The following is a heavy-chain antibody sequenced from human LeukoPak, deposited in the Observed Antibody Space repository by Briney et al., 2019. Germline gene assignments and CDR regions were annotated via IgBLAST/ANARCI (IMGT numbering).Heavy chain of an antibody. CDR2: ISYDGSNK. V-gene: IGHV3-30*18. Sequence: GGSLRLSCAASGFTFSSYGMHWVRQAPGKGLEWVAVISYDGSNKYYADSVKGRFTISRDNSKNTLYLQMNSLRAEDTAVYYCAKEGHYYGSDPYYMDVWGKGTTVTVSS. D-gene: IGHD3-10*01. CDR3: AKEGHYYGSDPYYMDV. CDR1: GFTFSSYG. J-gene: IGHJ6*03.